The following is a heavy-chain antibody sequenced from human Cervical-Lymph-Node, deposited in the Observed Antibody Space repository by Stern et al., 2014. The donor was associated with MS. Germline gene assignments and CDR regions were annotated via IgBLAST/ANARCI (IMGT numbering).Heavy chain of an antibody. D-gene: IGHD3-10*01. CDR2: ISDDGSNK. J-gene: IGHJ6*02. CDR1: GFIFSSYG. CDR3: ARPRFPFYYSYGMDV. V-gene: IGHV3-30*03. Sequence: VQLVESGGGVVQPGRSLRLSCAASGFIFSSYGMHWVRQAPGKGLEWVAVISDDGSNKYYADSVKGRFSSSRDSSKDTLYLQMNRLRPEDTAVYYCARPRFPFYYSYGMDVWGQGTTVTVSS.